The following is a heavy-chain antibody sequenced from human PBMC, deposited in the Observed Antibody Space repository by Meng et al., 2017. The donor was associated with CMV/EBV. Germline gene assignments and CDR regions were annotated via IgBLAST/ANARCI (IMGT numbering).Heavy chain of an antibody. Sequence: EVHLWEVGGGLVKPGGSLRLSCAASGFTFSSYSMNWVRQAPGKGLEWVSSISSSSSYIYYADSVKGRFTISRDNAKNSLYLQMNSLRAEDTAVYYCASYSSSWEGYWGQGTLVTVSS. D-gene: IGHD6-13*01. CDR3: ASYSSSWEGY. J-gene: IGHJ4*02. CDR1: GFTFSSYS. CDR2: ISSSSSYI. V-gene: IGHV3-21*01.